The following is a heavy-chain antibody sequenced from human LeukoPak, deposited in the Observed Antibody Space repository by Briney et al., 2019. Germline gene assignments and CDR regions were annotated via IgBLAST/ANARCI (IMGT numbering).Heavy chain of an antibody. Sequence: ASVKVSCKASGYTFTDHHMHWVRQAPGQGLEWMGWINPKSGGTNYAQKFQGRVTMSRDTSISTTYMELSSLRSEHTAVYYCARLGAFVLSSHRRRYFDSWGQGTLVTVSS. CDR1: GYTFTDHH. CDR2: INPKSGGT. V-gene: IGHV1-2*02. D-gene: IGHD3-16*01. J-gene: IGHJ4*02. CDR3: ARLGAFVLSSHRRRYFDS.